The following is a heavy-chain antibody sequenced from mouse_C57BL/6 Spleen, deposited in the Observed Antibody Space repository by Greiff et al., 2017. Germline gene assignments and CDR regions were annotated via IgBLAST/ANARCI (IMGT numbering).Heavy chain of an antibody. CDR3: ASSTGTGAMDY. J-gene: IGHJ4*01. CDR2: IDPSDSET. D-gene: IGHD4-1*02. Sequence: QVQLQQPGAELVRPGSSVKLSCKASGYTFTSYWMHWVKQRPIQGLEWIGNIDPSDSETHYNQKFKDKATLTVDKSSSTAYMQLSSLTSEDSAVYYCASSTGTGAMDYWGQGTSVTVSS. CDR1: GYTFTSYW. V-gene: IGHV1-52*01.